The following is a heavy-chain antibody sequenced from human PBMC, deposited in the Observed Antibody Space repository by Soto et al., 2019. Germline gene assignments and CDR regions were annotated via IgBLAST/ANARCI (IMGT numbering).Heavy chain of an antibody. J-gene: IGHJ4*02. Sequence: SETLSLTCDVYGGSFSGYIWTWIRQPPGKGLEWIGQINHSGSTNYNPSLKSRVAISVDTSKNQLSLQLSSVTAADTALYYCARLSYFNNIWGQGTLVTVSS. V-gene: IGHV4-34*01. CDR2: INHSGST. D-gene: IGHD3-10*01. CDR1: GGSFSGYI. CDR3: ARLSYFNNI.